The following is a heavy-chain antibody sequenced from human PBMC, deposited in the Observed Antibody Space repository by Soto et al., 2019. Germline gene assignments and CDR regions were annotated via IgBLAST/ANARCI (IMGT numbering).Heavy chain of an antibody. J-gene: IGHJ4*02. Sequence: EVHLVESGGGLVQPGGSLRLSCATSGFTFSTYAMHWVRQAPGKGLEYVSAISSNVRSTYYANSVKGRFTISRDNSKNTLYLQMDSLRAEDMAVYYCARDRCTNGVCYAPSDYWGQGTLVTVSS. CDR2: ISSNVRST. D-gene: IGHD2-8*01. CDR1: GFTFSTYA. CDR3: ARDRCTNGVCYAPSDY. V-gene: IGHV3-64*01.